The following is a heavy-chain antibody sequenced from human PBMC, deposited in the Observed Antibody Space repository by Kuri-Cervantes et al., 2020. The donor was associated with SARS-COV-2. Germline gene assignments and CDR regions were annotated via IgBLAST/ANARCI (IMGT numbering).Heavy chain of an antibody. CDR3: ARAVTDDSSGYKYYFDY. J-gene: IGHJ4*02. D-gene: IGHD3-22*01. CDR1: GGTFSSYA. Sequence: SVKVSCKASGGTFSSYAISWVRQAPGQGLEWMGGIIPIFGTANYAQKFQGRVTITTDESTNTAYMELSSLRSEDTAVYYCARAVTDDSSGYKYYFDYWGQGTLVTVSS. CDR2: IIPIFGTA. V-gene: IGHV1-69*05.